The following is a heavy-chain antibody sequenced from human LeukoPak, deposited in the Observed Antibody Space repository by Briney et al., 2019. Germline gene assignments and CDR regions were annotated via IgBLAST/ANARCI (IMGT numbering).Heavy chain of an antibody. CDR2: IKFDGSEK. J-gene: IGHJ5*02. Sequence: GGSLRLSCSGSGFTFSHHWMTWVRQAPGKGLEWVANIKFDGSEKFYGDSVKGRFTISRDNAKNSLYLQMNSLRAEDTATYFCVGARSSLWSRQVSIWFDPWGQGTLVTVSS. V-gene: IGHV3-7*01. D-gene: IGHD2-2*01. CDR1: GFTFSHHW. CDR3: VGARSSLWSRQVSIWFDP.